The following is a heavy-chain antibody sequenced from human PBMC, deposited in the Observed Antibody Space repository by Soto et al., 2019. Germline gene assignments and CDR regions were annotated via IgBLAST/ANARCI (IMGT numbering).Heavy chain of an antibody. V-gene: IGHV1-18*01. Sequence: ASVKVSCKASGYTFTSYGISWVRQAPGQGLEWMGWISAYNGNTNYAQKLQGRVTMTTDTSTSTAYMELRSLRSDDTAVYYCARARVAYGSGSYYPLEYYGMDVWGQGTTVTVSS. CDR1: GYTFTSYG. D-gene: IGHD3-10*01. CDR3: ARARVAYGSGSYYPLEYYGMDV. CDR2: ISAYNGNT. J-gene: IGHJ6*02.